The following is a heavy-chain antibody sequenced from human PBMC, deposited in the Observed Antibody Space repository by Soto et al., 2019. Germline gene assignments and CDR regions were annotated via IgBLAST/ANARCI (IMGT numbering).Heavy chain of an antibody. Sequence: QVQLVESGGGVVQPGRSLRLSCAASGFTFSSYGMHWVRQAPGKGLEWVAVISYDGSNKYYADSVKGRFTISRDNSKNTLYLQINSLRAEDTAVFYCAKGGIQLWLRLDYWGQGTLVTVSS. CDR2: ISYDGSNK. CDR1: GFTFSSYG. V-gene: IGHV3-30*18. D-gene: IGHD5-18*01. J-gene: IGHJ4*02. CDR3: AKGGIQLWLRLDY.